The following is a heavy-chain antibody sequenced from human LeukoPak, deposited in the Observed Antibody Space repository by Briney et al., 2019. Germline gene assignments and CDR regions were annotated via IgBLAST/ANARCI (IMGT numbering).Heavy chain of an antibody. CDR2: INPKNGDT. V-gene: IGHV1-2*02. J-gene: IGHJ5*02. CDR1: GYTFTGYY. D-gene: IGHD2-21*01. Sequence: GASVKVSCKASGYTFTGYYMHWVRQAPGQGLEWMGWINPKNGDTNYAENFQGRVTMTRDTSISTAYMELSRLRSDDTALYSCARAPYTRFANWFDPWGQGTLVSVFS. CDR3: ARAPYTRFANWFDP.